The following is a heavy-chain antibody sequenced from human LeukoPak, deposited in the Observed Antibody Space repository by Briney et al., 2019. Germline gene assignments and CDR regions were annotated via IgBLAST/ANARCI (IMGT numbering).Heavy chain of an antibody. Sequence: GGSLRLSCAASGFTFSSYSMNWVRQAPGKGLEWVSSISSSSSYIYYADSVRGRFTISRDNAKNSLNLRMHSLRAEDTAVYYCASNLRYNYDGSGYDFDYWGQGTLVTVSS. V-gene: IGHV3-21*01. CDR2: ISSSSSYI. J-gene: IGHJ4*02. D-gene: IGHD3-22*01. CDR1: GFTFSSYS. CDR3: ASNLRYNYDGSGYDFDY.